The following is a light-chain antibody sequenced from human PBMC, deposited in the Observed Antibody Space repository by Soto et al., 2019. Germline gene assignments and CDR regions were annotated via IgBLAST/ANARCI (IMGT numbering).Light chain of an antibody. CDR2: AAS. J-gene: IGKJ5*01. CDR3: QHADSFPLIT. V-gene: IGKV1-12*01. CDR1: DDISXF. Sequence: DIQMTQSPSSVSASVLYRFTITCLSIDDISXFXALYQQKPVKAPKLLIYAASSLQSGVPSRFSGSGSGTDFTLTISSLQPEDFATYYCQHADSFPLITFGQGTRLEIK.